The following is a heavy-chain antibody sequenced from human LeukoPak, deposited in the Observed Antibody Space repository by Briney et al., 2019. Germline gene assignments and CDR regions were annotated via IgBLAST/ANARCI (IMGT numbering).Heavy chain of an antibody. Sequence: PSETLSLTCTVSGGSISSGCYNWIWNPQPDGQGLVWIRRTYTSGSNNYNPSLSRRVTISVDTSTSQFSLKLSSVTVADTAVYYCARDAGLGLRFLEWPAPGAFDIWGQGTMVTVSS. CDR3: ARDAGLGLRFLEWPAPGAFDI. CDR1: GGSISSGCYN. D-gene: IGHD3-3*01. V-gene: IGHV4-61*02. J-gene: IGHJ3*02. CDR2: TYTSGSN.